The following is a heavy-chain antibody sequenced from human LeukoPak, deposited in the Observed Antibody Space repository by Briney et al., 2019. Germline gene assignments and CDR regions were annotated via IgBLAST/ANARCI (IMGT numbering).Heavy chain of an antibody. V-gene: IGHV3-48*03. CDR2: ISTSVSTM. CDR3: ARLTGTTGFDY. J-gene: IGHJ4*02. D-gene: IGHD1-1*01. Sequence: QSGGSLRLSCAASGFTFSSYEMNWVRQAPGKGLEWVPYISTSVSTMYYADSVKGRFTISRDNAKNSLYLQLNSLRADDTAVYYCARLTGTTGFDYWGQGTLVTVSS. CDR1: GFTFSSYE.